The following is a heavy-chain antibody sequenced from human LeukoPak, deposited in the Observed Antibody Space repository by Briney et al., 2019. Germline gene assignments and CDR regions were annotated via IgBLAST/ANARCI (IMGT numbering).Heavy chain of an antibody. V-gene: IGHV3-23*01. D-gene: IGHD6-13*01. J-gene: IGHJ4*02. Sequence: GGSLRLSCAASGFTLRSYAMSWVRQAPGKGLEWVSAISGSGGSTYYADSVKGRFTTSRDNSKNTLYLQMNSLRAEDTAVYYCAKASGSSGLPDYWGQGSLVTVSS. CDR1: GFTLRSYA. CDR2: ISGSGGST. CDR3: AKASGSSGLPDY.